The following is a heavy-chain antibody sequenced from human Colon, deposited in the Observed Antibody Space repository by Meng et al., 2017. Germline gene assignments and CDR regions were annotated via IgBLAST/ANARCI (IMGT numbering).Heavy chain of an antibody. D-gene: IGHD2-2*01. V-gene: IGHV4-30-4*01. CDR1: GGSINSADYY. CDR3: ARNPVIPDARTFDF. CDR2: IHSSGNT. Sequence: QVQLQESGSGVVKPSQTLSLTCTTSGGSINSADYYWNWIRQSPGKGLEWLGYIHSSGNTYYTPSLKSRLTMSLDTSKNQFSLRLTSVTAADTAVYYCARNPVIPDARTFDFWGQGALVTVSS. J-gene: IGHJ4*02.